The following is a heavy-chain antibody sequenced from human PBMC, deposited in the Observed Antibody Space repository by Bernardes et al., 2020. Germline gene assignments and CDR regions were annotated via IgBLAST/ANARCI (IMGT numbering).Heavy chain of an antibody. V-gene: IGHV3-74*01. CDR1: GFTFSSYW. CDR2: LNSDGSST. J-gene: IGHJ3*02. D-gene: IGHD3-22*01. CDR3: ARAYDSSGYDAFDI. Sequence: GGSLRLSCAASGFTFSSYWMHWVRQAPGKGLEWVSRLNSDGSSTSYADSVKGRFTISRDNAKNTLYLQMNSLRAEDTAVYYCARAYDSSGYDAFDIWGQGTMVTVSS.